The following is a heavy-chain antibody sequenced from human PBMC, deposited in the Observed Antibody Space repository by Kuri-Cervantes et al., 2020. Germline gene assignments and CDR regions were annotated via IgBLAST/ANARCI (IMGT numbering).Heavy chain of an antibody. V-gene: IGHV3-49*03. Sequence: GESLKISWTASGFSFGVYAMSWFRQAPGKGLEWVGFIRSKTYGGTTEYAAAVKGRLTIPRDDSKSNAYLQINSLKTEDTAMYYCSRGGLTTHYWGQGTLVTVSS. D-gene: IGHD1-14*01. J-gene: IGHJ4*02. CDR1: GFSFGVYA. CDR3: SRGGLTTHY. CDR2: IRSKTYGGTT.